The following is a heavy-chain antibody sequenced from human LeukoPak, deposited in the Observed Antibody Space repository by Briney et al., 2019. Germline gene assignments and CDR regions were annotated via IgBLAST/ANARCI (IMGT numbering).Heavy chain of an antibody. CDR2: IGHDGTKI. D-gene: IGHD3-16*01. J-gene: IGHJ4*02. CDR3: AKDHVTWGNRYFDH. V-gene: IGHV3-30*02. CDR1: GFTFNTYG. Sequence: PGGSLRLSCAASGFTFNTYGMHWVRQAPGKGLEWVAFIGHDGTKIYYADSVQGRFTISRDNSKNTLYLEMNSLSGADTALYYCAKDHVTWGNRYFDHWGQGPLGTVSS.